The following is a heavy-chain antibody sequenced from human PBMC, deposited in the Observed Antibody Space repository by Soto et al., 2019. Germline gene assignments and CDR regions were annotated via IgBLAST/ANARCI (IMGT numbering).Heavy chain of an antibody. J-gene: IGHJ5*02. CDR3: ATRITVFGLLIPPFDP. CDR2: IYHSGGT. D-gene: IGHD3-3*01. Sequence: PSETLSLTCAVSGGSISSSNWWSWVRQPPGKGLEWIGEIYHSGGTNYNPSLKSRVTISVDTSKNQFSLRLSSVTAADTAIYYCATRITVFGLLIPPFDPWGQGTQVTVSS. V-gene: IGHV4-4*02. CDR1: GGSISSSNW.